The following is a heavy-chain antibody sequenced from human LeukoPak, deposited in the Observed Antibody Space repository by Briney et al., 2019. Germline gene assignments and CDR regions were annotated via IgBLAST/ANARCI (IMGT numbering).Heavy chain of an antibody. D-gene: IGHD6-13*01. V-gene: IGHV1-2*02. Sequence: ASVKVSCKASGYTFTGYYMPWVRQAPGRGLEWMGWINPNSSGTNYAQKFQGRVTMTRDTSISTAYMELSRLRSDDTAVYYCARVPRGVAAGYYFDCWGQGILVTVSS. CDR1: GYTFTGYY. CDR3: ARVPRGVAAGYYFDC. J-gene: IGHJ4*02. CDR2: INPNSSGT.